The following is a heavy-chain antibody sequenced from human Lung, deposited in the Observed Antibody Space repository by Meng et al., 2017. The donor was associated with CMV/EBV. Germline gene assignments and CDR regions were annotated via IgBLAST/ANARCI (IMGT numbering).Heavy chain of an antibody. D-gene: IGHD3-16*01. CDR3: AKDQLLFGGPNAYFDD. Sequence: GGSXRLXCAASGFTFDTYGMHWVRQAPGKRLEWVAFIRHDGSNKFYGDSVKGRFTISRDNSKNTLYLQMNSLRAEETAMYYCAKDQLLFGGPNAYFDDWGQGTXVTSSS. CDR1: GFTFDTYG. J-gene: IGHJ4*02. CDR2: IRHDGSNK. V-gene: IGHV3-30*02.